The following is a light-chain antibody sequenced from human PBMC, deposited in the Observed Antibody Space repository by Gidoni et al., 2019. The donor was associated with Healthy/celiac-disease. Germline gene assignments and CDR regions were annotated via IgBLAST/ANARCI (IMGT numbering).Light chain of an antibody. Sequence: IQMTQSPSSLSASVGDRVTITCRASQSIISYLNWYQQKPEKAPKLLIYAASSLQSGVPSRFSGSGSGTDFTLTISSLQPEDFATYYCQQSYSTPHTFGQGTKLEIK. CDR2: AAS. J-gene: IGKJ2*01. CDR3: QQSYSTPHT. CDR1: QSIISY. V-gene: IGKV1-39*01.